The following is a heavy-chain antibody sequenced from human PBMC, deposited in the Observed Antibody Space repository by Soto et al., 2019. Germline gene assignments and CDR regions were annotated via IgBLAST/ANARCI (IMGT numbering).Heavy chain of an antibody. D-gene: IGHD3-22*01. Sequence: QVHLVESGGGLVKPGGSLRLSCAASGFTFSNYYMSWIRQAPGKGLEWVSYISDSGDIMYYADSVKGRFTISRDNAKNLLYLQMNSLIAEDTAVYYCARDLGYYDSSGYFDFWGQGTLVTVSS. CDR1: GFTFSNYY. CDR2: ISDSGDIM. J-gene: IGHJ4*02. CDR3: ARDLGYYDSSGYFDF. V-gene: IGHV3-11*01.